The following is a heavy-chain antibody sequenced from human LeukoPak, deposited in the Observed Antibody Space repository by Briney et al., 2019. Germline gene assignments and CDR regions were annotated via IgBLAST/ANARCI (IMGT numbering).Heavy chain of an antibody. Sequence: SETLSLTCIVSGGSISSSIYYWAWVRQPPGKGLEWIGTVFYNGATQYSPSLRSRVTISIDTSTNQFSLKLSSVTAADTAVYYCARDAYGDYDYWGQGTLVTVSS. V-gene: IGHV4-39*07. J-gene: IGHJ4*02. D-gene: IGHD4-17*01. CDR1: GGSISSSIYY. CDR3: ARDAYGDYDY. CDR2: VFYNGAT.